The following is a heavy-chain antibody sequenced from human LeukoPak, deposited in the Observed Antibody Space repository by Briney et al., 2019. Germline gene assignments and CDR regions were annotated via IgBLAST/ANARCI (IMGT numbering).Heavy chain of an antibody. CDR1: GGSISRYY. CDR3: ARDLGGSGLNDH. CDR2: IYYSGST. Sequence: SETLSLTCTVSGGSISRYYWSWIRQPPGKGLEWIGYIYYSGSTNYNPSLKSRVTISVDTSKNQFSLKLSSVTAADTAVYYCARDLGGSGLNDHWGQGTLVTVSS. J-gene: IGHJ4*02. V-gene: IGHV4-59*01. D-gene: IGHD3-10*01.